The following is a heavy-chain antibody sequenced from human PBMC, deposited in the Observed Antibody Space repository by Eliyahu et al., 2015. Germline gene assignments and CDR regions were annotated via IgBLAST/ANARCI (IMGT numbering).Heavy chain of an antibody. Sequence: QVQLQESGPGLVKPSQTLSLTXTVXGXXIXXGGYYWNWIRQHPGKGLEWIGGXYYSGSTYYNPSLKSRVTISLDTSKNQFSLKLSSVTAADTAVYYCAKSPGVWQQQTIDSWGQGTLVTVSS. CDR1: GXXIXXGGYY. CDR2: XYYSGST. V-gene: IGHV4-31*03. J-gene: IGHJ4*02. D-gene: IGHD6-13*01. CDR3: AKSPGVWQQQTIDS.